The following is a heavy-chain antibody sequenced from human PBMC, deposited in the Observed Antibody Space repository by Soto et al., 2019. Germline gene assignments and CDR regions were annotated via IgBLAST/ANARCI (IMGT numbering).Heavy chain of an antibody. CDR3: ASVANYYDSSGYSVFDL. CDR2: MSDNGSNK. CDR1: GFTFSSYA. J-gene: IGHJ4*02. V-gene: IGHV3-30-3*01. D-gene: IGHD3-22*01. Sequence: GSLRLSCAASGFTFSSYAMHWVRQAPGKGLEWVAVMSDNGSNKYYTDSVKGRFTISRDNSKNTLYLQMNSLRVEDTAVYYCASVANYYDSSGYSVFDLWGQGTLVTVSS.